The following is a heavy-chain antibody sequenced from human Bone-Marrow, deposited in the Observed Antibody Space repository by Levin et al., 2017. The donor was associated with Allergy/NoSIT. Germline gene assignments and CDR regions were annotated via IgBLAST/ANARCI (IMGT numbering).Heavy chain of an antibody. V-gene: IGHV4-34*01. D-gene: IGHD3-3*01. CDR3: ARGRADDFWGGSYEPDYYYYYMDV. CDR2: TNHRGST. J-gene: IGHJ6*03. Sequence: PGGSLRLSCAVHGGSFSGYYWSWVRQPPGKGLEWIGETNHRGSTKPNPSLKSRFTISVDTPKTQYSLNLSSVTAADTAVYYCARGRADDFWGGSYEPDYYYYYMDVWGKGTTVTVSS. CDR1: GGSFSGYY.